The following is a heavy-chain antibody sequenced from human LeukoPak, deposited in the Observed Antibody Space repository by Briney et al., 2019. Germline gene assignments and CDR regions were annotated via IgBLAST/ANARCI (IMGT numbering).Heavy chain of an antibody. CDR3: ARGIWYFDC. Sequence: PSETLSLTCTVSGGSISSYYWSWIRQPPGKGLEWIGYIYYSGSTNYNPSLKSRVTISVDTSKNQFSLKLSSVTAADTAVYYCARGIWYFDCWGQGTLVAVSS. V-gene: IGHV4-59*01. CDR1: GGSISSYY. J-gene: IGHJ4*02. CDR2: IYYSGST.